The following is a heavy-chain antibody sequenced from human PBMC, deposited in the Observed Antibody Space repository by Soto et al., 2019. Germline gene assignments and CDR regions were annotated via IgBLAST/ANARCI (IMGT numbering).Heavy chain of an antibody. Sequence: GGALGPPFSASGFPLSSYSIHWGRPAPGKGLEWVAVISYDGSNKYYADSVKGRFTISRDNSKNTLYLQMNSLRAEDTAVYYCARDDTAMVIAAYRGMDVWGQGTTVTVSS. CDR3: ARDDTAMVIAAYRGMDV. J-gene: IGHJ6*02. CDR2: ISYDGSNK. D-gene: IGHD5-18*01. CDR1: GFPLSSYS. V-gene: IGHV3-30-3*01.